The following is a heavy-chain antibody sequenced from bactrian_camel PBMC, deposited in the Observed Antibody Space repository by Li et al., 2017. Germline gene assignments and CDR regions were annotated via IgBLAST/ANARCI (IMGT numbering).Heavy chain of an antibody. Sequence: VQLVESGGGSVQSGGSLRLSCVASGSGYISRTYCLGWYRQVPGKEREGVAAIAPSSGSTYYEDSVKGRFTISQDNTKNTVYLQMNGLKPEDTAMYYCAAMHEEGCGGSATLWEIAADWGQGTQVTVS. J-gene: IGHJ4*01. CDR3: AAMHEEGCGGSATLWEIAAD. CDR1: GSGYISRTYC. CDR2: IAPSSGST. V-gene: IGHV3S53*01. D-gene: IGHD2*01.